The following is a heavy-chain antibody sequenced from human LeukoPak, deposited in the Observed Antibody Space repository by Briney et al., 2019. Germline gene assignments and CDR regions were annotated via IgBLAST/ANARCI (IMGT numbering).Heavy chain of an antibody. CDR3: AGLLWFGELPPNWFDP. CDR2: ISGSGGST. CDR1: GFTFSSYA. V-gene: IGHV3-23*01. Sequence: GGSLRLSGAASGFTFSSYAMSWVRQAPGKGLEWVSAISGSGGSTCYADSVKGRFTISRDNSKNTLYLQMNSLRAEDTAVYYCAGLLWFGELPPNWFDPWGQGTLVTVSS. J-gene: IGHJ5*02. D-gene: IGHD3-10*01.